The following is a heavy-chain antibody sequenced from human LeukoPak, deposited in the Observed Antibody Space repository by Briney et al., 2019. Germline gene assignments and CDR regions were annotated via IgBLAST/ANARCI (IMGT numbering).Heavy chain of an antibody. CDR1: GFTVSSNY. D-gene: IGHD1-1*01. Sequence: GGSLRLSCAASGFTVSSNYMSWVRQAPGKGLEWVSVIYSGGSTYYADSVKGRFTISRDNSKNTLYLQMNSLRAEDTAVYYCARDRELEDYYYGMDVWGQGTTVTVSS. V-gene: IGHV3-53*01. CDR3: ARDRELEDYYYGMDV. J-gene: IGHJ6*02. CDR2: IYSGGST.